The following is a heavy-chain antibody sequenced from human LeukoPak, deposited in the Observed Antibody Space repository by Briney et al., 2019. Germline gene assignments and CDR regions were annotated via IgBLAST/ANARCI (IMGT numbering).Heavy chain of an antibody. CDR3: ARAPDSYYYYGMGV. CDR1: GCSISSGGYY. CDR2: IYYSGCT. D-gene: IGHD3-22*01. J-gene: IGHJ6*02. Sequence: SETLSLTCTVSGCSISSGGYYWSWLRQHPGKGLEWIGYIYYSGCTYYNPSLKSRVTISVDTSKNQFSLKLSSVTAADTAVYYCARAPDSYYYYGMGVWGQGTTFTVSS. V-gene: IGHV4-31*03.